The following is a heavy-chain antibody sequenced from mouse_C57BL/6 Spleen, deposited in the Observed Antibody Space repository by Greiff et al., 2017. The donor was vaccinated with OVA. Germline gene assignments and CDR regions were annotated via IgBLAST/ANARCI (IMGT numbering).Heavy chain of an antibody. CDR3: ARDEGSSGYFDV. D-gene: IGHD1-1*01. CDR2: IYPGDGDT. V-gene: IGHV1-82*01. J-gene: IGHJ1*03. CDR1: GYAFSSSW. Sequence: QVQLQQSGPELVKPGASVKISCKASGYAFSSSWMNWVKQRPGKGLEWIGRIYPGDGDTNYNGKFKGKATLTADKSSSTAYMQLSSLTSEDSAVYFCARDEGSSGYFDVWGTGTTVTVSS.